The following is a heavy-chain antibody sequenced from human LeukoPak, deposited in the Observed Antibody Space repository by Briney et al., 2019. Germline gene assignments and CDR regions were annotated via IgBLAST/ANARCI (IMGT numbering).Heavy chain of an antibody. J-gene: IGHJ4*02. Sequence: ASVKVSCKASGYTFTSYGISWVRQAPGQGLEWMGWISAYNGNTNYAQKLQGRVTMTTDTSTSTAYMELRSLRSDDTTVYYCARGGIVATIPRDFDYWGQGTLVTVSS. V-gene: IGHV1-18*01. CDR2: ISAYNGNT. CDR3: ARGGIVATIPRDFDY. CDR1: GYTFTSYG. D-gene: IGHD5-12*01.